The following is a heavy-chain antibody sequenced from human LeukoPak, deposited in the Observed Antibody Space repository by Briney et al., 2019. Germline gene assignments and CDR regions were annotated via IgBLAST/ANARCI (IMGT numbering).Heavy chain of an antibody. CDR3: TRDRSALDT. V-gene: IGHV4-59*01. J-gene: IGHJ3*02. Sequence: SETLSLTCTVSGASISSYFWTWIRQSPGKGLEWIGYISNIGSTNYNPSLKSRVTISGDTSKNQFSLKLSSVTAADTAVYYCTRDRSALDTWGQGTMVAVSS. CDR2: ISNIGST. CDR1: GASISSYF.